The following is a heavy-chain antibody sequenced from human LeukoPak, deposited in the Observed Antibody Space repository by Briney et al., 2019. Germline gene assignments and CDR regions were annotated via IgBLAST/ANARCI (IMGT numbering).Heavy chain of an antibody. V-gene: IGHV4-61*02. CDR2: IHTSGST. Sequence: SETLSLTCTVSGGSISSGSYYWSWIRQPAGKGLEWIGRIHTSGSTNYNPSLKSRVTMSVDTSKNQCSLKLSSVTAADTAVYYCARDQYYYDSSGYLFDYWGQGTLVTVSS. D-gene: IGHD3-22*01. CDR1: GGSISSGSYY. CDR3: ARDQYYYDSSGYLFDY. J-gene: IGHJ4*02.